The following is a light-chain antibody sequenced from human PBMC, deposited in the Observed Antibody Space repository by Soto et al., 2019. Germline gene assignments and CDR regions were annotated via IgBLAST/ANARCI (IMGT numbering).Light chain of an antibody. CDR2: DAS. V-gene: IGKV1-5*01. Sequence: DIQMTQSPSSLSASVGDRVTITCRASQGISVWLAWYQQKPGKAPKLLIYDASNLQSGVPSRFSGSGSGTEFTLTISSLQPDDFATYYCQHYNSYFGGGTKVEIK. J-gene: IGKJ4*01. CDR1: QGISVW. CDR3: QHYNSY.